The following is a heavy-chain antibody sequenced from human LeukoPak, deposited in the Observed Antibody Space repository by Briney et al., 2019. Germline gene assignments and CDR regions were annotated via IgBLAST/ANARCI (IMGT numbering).Heavy chain of an antibody. Sequence: ASVKVSFKASGYTFTGYYMHWVRQAPGQGLEWMGWINPNSGGTNYAQKFQGWVTMTRDTSISTAYMELSRLRSDDTAVYYCARGVARDIVVVPAAQAPNYYGMDVWGQGTTVTVSS. CDR1: GYTFTGYY. CDR3: ARGVARDIVVVPAAQAPNYYGMDV. D-gene: IGHD2-2*01. CDR2: INPNSGGT. V-gene: IGHV1-2*04. J-gene: IGHJ6*02.